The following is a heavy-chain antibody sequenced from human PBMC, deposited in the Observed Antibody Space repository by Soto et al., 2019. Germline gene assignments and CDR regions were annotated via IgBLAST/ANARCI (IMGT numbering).Heavy chain of an antibody. D-gene: IGHD6-19*01. V-gene: IGHV1-69*13. CDR1: GGTFSSYA. Sequence: ASVKVSCKASGGTFSSYAISWVRQAPGQGLEWMGGIIPISGTANYAQKFQGRVTITAGESTSTAYMELSSLRSEDTAVYYCARASETAVAGTTRFYYWGQGTLVTVSS. CDR2: IIPISGTA. J-gene: IGHJ4*02. CDR3: ARASETAVAGTTRFYY.